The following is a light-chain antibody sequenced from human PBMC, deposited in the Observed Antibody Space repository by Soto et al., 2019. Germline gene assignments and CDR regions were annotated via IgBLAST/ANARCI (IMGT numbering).Light chain of an antibody. CDR1: QSISSW. J-gene: IGKJ1*01. CDR2: EGS. V-gene: IGKV1-5*03. Sequence: DIQMTQSPSTLSASVGDRVTITCRASQSISSWLAWYRQKPGEAPKLLIYEGSTVESGVPSRFSGSGSGTEFTLTISSLQPDDFAPFYCQQYNTYSRTFGQGTKVEVK. CDR3: QQYNTYSRT.